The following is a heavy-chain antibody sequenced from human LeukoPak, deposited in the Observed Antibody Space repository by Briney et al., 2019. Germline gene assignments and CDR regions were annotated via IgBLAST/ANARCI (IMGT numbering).Heavy chain of an antibody. Sequence: SETLSITCTVSGASFSNYYWSWIRQPPGKGLEWIGHIYSSGSTNYNPSLKSRLTISLDTSKNQFSLRLSSVTAADTAVYYCARQFDPWGQGILVTVSS. V-gene: IGHV4-59*08. CDR1: GASFSNYY. CDR2: IYSSGST. CDR3: ARQFDP. J-gene: IGHJ5*02.